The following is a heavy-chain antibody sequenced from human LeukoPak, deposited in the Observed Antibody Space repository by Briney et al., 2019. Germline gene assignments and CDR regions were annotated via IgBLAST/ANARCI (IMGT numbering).Heavy chain of an antibody. CDR1: GGSISSYY. J-gene: IGHJ6*03. CDR3: ARDKRVAVAGTYIYYYYMDV. V-gene: IGHV4-4*07. D-gene: IGHD6-19*01. CDR2: IYISGSGST. Sequence: SETLSLTCTVSGGSISSYYWSWIRQPAGKGLEWIGRIYISGSGSTNYNPSLKNRVTMSVDTSKNQFSLKLSSVTAADTAVYYCARDKRVAVAGTYIYYYYMDVWGNGTTVTISS.